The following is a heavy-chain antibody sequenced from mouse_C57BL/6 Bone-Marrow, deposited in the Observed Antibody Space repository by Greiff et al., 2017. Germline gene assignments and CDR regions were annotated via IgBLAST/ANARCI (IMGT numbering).Heavy chain of an antibody. J-gene: IGHJ2*01. D-gene: IGHD1-1*01. Sequence: EVKVVESEGGLVQPGSSMKLSCTASGFTFSDYYMAWVRQVPEKGLEWVANINYDGSSTYYLDSLKSRFIISRDNAKNILYLQMSSLKSEDTATYYCARVYYYGSSPFDYWGQGTTLTVSS. CDR2: INYDGSST. CDR3: ARVYYYGSSPFDY. V-gene: IGHV5-16*01. CDR1: GFTFSDYY.